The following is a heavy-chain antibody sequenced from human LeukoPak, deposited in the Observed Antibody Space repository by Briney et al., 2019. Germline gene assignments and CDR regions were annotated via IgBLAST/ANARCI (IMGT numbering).Heavy chain of an antibody. Sequence: PGGSLRLSCVASGFTFSRNWLHWVRQVPGKGLVWVSRINTDGSTTNYADSVKGRFTISRDNTKNTLYLQMNSLRAEDSAVYFCTRGYITASLDWGQGTRITVAS. J-gene: IGHJ4*02. V-gene: IGHV3-74*01. CDR2: INTDGSTT. D-gene: IGHD5-18*01. CDR1: GFTFSRNW. CDR3: TRGYITASLD.